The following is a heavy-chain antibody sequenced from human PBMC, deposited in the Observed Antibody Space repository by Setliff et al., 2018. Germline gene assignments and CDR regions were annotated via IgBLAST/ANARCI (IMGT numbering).Heavy chain of an antibody. CDR3: ARVQMAYGDYSGAFDI. CDR2: INPSGGSP. CDR1: GYTFTSYC. J-gene: IGHJ3*02. V-gene: IGHV1-46*03. Sequence: ASVKVSCKASGYTFTSYCMHWVRQAPGQGLEWMGIINPSGGSPSYAQKFQGRVTMTRDTSTSTVYMELSSLRSEDTAVYYCARVQMAYGDYSGAFDIWGQGTMVTVSS. D-gene: IGHD4-17*01.